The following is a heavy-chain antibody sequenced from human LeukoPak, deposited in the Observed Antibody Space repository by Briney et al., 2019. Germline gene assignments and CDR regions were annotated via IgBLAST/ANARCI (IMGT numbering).Heavy chain of an antibody. CDR1: GFTFSSYA. J-gene: IGHJ4*02. Sequence: PGGSLRLSCAASGFTFSSYAMSWVRQAPGKGLEWVSYISSSGSTIYYADSVKGRFTISRDNAKNSLYLQMNSLRAEDTAVYYCARDPYGDYDFDYWGQGTLVTVSS. CDR2: ISSSGSTI. D-gene: IGHD4-17*01. V-gene: IGHV3-48*01. CDR3: ARDPYGDYDFDY.